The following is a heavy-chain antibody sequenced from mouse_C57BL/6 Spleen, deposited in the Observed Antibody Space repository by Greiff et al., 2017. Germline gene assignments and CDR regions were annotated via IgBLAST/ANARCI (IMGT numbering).Heavy chain of an antibody. J-gene: IGHJ3*01. V-gene: IGHV1-9*01. D-gene: IGHD2-5*01. CDR2: IFPGSGNT. CDR1: GYTFTGYW. Sequence: VQRVESGAELMKPGASVKLSCKATGYTFTGYWMEWVKQRPGHGLEWIGEIFPGSGNTNYNEKFKGKATFTADTSSNTAYMQLSSLTTEDSAIYYGARGDSNGVAYWGQGTLVTVSA. CDR3: ARGDSNGVAY.